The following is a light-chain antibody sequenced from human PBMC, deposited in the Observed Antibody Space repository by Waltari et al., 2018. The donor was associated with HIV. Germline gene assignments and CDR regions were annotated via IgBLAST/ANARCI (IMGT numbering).Light chain of an antibody. Sequence: QSALTQPRSVSGSPGQSVTISCTGTSRDVGDYKYVSWYQQHPGKVPKLMIYDVSKRPSGVPDRFAGAKSGNTASLTIAGLQAEDEADYYCCSFTVTYIWVFGGGTKLTVL. CDR1: SRDVGDYKY. CDR3: CSFTVTYIWV. J-gene: IGLJ2*01. V-gene: IGLV2-11*01. CDR2: DVS.